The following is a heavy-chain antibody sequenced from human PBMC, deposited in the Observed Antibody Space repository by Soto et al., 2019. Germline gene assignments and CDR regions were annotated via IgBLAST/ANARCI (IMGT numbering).Heavy chain of an antibody. Sequence: PSETLSLTCTVSGGSISSYYWSWIRQPPGKGLEWIGYIYYSGSTNYNPSLKSRVTISVDTSKNQFSLKLSSVTAADTAVYYCVRHISEGAGSFDYYYYMDVWGKGTTVTVSS. D-gene: IGHD3-16*01. CDR3: VRHISEGAGSFDYYYYMDV. J-gene: IGHJ6*03. CDR2: IYYSGST. CDR1: GGSISSYY. V-gene: IGHV4-59*08.